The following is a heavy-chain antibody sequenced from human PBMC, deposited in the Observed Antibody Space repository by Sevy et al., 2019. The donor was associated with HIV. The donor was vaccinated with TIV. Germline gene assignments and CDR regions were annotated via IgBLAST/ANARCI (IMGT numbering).Heavy chain of an antibody. Sequence: GGSLRLSCAASGFTFSSYSMNWVRQAPGKGLEWVSSISSSSSYIYYADSVKGRFTISRDNAKNSLYLQMNSLRAEDTAVYYCARGAGSSNWFNPWGQGTLVTVSS. CDR3: ARGAGSSNWFNP. J-gene: IGHJ5*02. V-gene: IGHV3-21*01. D-gene: IGHD1-26*01. CDR1: GFTFSSYS. CDR2: ISSSSSYI.